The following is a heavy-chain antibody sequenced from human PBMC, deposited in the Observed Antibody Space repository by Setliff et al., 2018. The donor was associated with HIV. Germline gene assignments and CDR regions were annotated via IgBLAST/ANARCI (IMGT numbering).Heavy chain of an antibody. CDR2: IIPIHGTA. Sequence: SVKVSCKASGGTFSSYAISWVRQAPGQGLEWMGGIIPIHGTANYAQKFQGRVTITADESTSTAYLELSSLRSEDTAVYYCARVPVSNYYYYMDVWGKGTTVTVSS. CDR1: GGTFSSYA. V-gene: IGHV1-69*13. J-gene: IGHJ6*03. CDR3: ARVPVSNYYYYMDV.